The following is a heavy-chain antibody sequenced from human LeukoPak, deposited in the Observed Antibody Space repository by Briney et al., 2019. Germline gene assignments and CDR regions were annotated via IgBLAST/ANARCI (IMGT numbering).Heavy chain of an antibody. CDR3: ARAISAWSYFYYMDV. Sequence: SETLSLTCTVSGDSITSFYWSWIRQSPGKGLEWIGYFYYSRGTTYNPSLRSRATISAHTSQNQFSLKLRSVTAADTAVYYCARAISAWSYFYYMDVWGKGTTVTVSS. J-gene: IGHJ6*03. CDR2: FYYSRGT. V-gene: IGHV4-59*01. CDR1: GDSITSFY. D-gene: IGHD6-19*01.